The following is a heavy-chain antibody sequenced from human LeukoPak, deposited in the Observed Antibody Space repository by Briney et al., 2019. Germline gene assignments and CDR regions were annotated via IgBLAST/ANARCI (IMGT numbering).Heavy chain of an antibody. CDR1: GYTFTSYY. V-gene: IGHV1-46*01. J-gene: IGHJ5*02. CDR3: ARGSSDTAMVSWFDP. Sequence: GASVKVSCKASGYTFTSYYMHWVRQAHGQGLEWMGIINPSGGSTSYAQKFQGRVTMTRDTSTSTVYMELSSLRSEDTAVYYCARGSSDTAMVSWFDPWGQGTLVTVSS. CDR2: INPSGGST. D-gene: IGHD5-18*01.